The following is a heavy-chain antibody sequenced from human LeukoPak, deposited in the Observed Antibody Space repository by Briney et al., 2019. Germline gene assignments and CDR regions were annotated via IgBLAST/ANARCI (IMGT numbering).Heavy chain of an antibody. J-gene: IGHJ5*02. D-gene: IGHD3-16*02. CDR1: GGSISSYY. CDR2: IYYSGST. V-gene: IGHV4-59*01. Sequence: KPSETLSLTCTVSGGSISSYYWSWIRQPPGKGLEWIGYIYYSGSTNYNPSLKSRVTISVDTSKNQFSLKLSSVTAADTAVYYCARSPYYDYVWGSYRSLNWFDPWGQGTLVTVSS. CDR3: ARSPYYDYVWGSYRSLNWFDP.